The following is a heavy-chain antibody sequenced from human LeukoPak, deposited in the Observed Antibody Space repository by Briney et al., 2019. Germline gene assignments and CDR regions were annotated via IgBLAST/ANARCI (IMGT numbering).Heavy chain of an antibody. CDR3: ARHDAVPVIRRGFDF. CDR1: GGSVSGYY. J-gene: IGHJ4*02. CDR2: IYSSGAT. D-gene: IGHD2-21*02. Sequence: KSSETLSLTCSVSGGSVSGYYWSWIRQSPGRGLEWIGYIYSSGATLYSPSLKSRVTMSVDTSENQFSLKLNSVTAADTAVYYCARHDAVPVIRRGFDFWGQGTLVGVSS. V-gene: IGHV4-59*08.